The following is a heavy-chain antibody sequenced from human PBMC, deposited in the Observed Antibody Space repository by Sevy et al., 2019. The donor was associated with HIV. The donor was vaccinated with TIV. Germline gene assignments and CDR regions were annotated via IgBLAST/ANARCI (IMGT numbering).Heavy chain of an antibody. Sequence: ASVKVSCKATVDTFSTYGLSWVRQAPGQGRDWMGGIIPIFGTPNYAQKFQGRVMIIADESASTAYMELSSLRSEDTALYYCAREGGVATTGDHDAFDIWGHGTLVTVSS. V-gene: IGHV1-69*13. CDR3: AREGGVATTGDHDAFDI. D-gene: IGHD7-27*01. CDR2: IIPIFGTP. CDR1: VDTFSTYG. J-gene: IGHJ3*02.